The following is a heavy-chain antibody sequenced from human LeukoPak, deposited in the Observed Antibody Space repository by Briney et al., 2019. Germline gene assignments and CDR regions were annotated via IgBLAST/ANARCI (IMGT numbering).Heavy chain of an antibody. CDR2: INPSGGST. V-gene: IGHV1-46*01. CDR3: ARGGGNWNPTFDY. J-gene: IGHJ4*02. Sequence: ASVKVSCKASGYTFTTYYMHWVRQAPGQGLEWMGIINPSGGSTTYAQNFQGRVTMTRGTSTSAVYMEVSSLRSEDTAVYYRARGGGNWNPTFDYWGQGTLVTVSS. CDR1: GYTFTTYY. D-gene: IGHD1-1*01.